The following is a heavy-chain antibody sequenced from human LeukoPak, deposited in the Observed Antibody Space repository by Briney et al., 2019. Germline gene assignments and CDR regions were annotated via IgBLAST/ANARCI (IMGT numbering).Heavy chain of an antibody. CDR2: IKSKTDGGTT. J-gene: IGHJ4*02. V-gene: IGHV3-15*01. Sequence: GGSLRLSCAASGFTFTNAWMSWVRQAPGKGLEWVGRIKSKTDGGTTDYAAPVKGRFTISRDDSKNTLYLQMNSLKTEDTAVYYGTPFWGSGEFPIASWGQGPLFTVS. D-gene: IGHD3-10*01. CDR1: GFTFTNAW. CDR3: TPFWGSGEFPIAS.